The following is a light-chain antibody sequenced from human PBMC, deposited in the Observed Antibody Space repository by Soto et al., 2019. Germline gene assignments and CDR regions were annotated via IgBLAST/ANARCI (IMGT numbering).Light chain of an antibody. V-gene: IGKV3-11*01. CDR3: QQRSNWPVT. CDR2: DAS. J-gene: IGKJ2*01. CDR1: QSVSSY. Sequence: EIVLTQSPATLSLSPGERATLSCRASQSVSSYLAWYQQKPGQAPRLLIYDASYSATGIPARFSGSGSGTDFTLTISSLEPEDFAVYYCQQRSNWPVTFGQGTKLEIK.